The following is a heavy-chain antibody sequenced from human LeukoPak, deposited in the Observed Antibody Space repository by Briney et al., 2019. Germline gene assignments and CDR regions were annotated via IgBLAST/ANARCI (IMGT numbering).Heavy chain of an antibody. J-gene: IGHJ4*02. CDR2: INPNSGGT. CDR1: GYTFTGYY. CDR3: AREFVVVPAAIWSY. V-gene: IGHV1-2*02. D-gene: IGHD2-2*01. Sequence: ASVKVSCKASGYTFTGYYMHWVRQAPGQGLEWMGWINPNSGGTNYAQKFQGRVTMTRDTSISTAYMELSRLRSDDTAVHYCAREFVVVPAAIWSYWGQGTLVTVSS.